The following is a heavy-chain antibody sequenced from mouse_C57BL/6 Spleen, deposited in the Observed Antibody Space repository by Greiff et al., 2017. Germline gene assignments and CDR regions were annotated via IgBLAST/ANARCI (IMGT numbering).Heavy chain of an antibody. CDR2: IDPSDSYT. J-gene: IGHJ4*01. CDR1: GYTFTSYW. D-gene: IGHD3-1*01. CDR3: ARRGLLNYAMDY. V-gene: IGHV1-69*01. Sequence: QVQLQQSGAELVMPGASVKLSCKASGYTFTSYWMHWVKQRPGQGLEWIGEIDPSDSYTNYNQKFKGKSTLTVDKSSSTAYMQLSSLTSEDSAVYYCARRGLLNYAMDYWGQGTSVTVSS.